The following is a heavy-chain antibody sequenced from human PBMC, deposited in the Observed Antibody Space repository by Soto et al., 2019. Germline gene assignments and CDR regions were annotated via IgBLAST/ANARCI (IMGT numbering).Heavy chain of an antibody. CDR2: IYPGDSDT. Sequence: PGESVKISCKGSGYSFTIYWIGWVRQMPGKGLEWMGIIYPGDSDTKYSPSFQGQVTISADKSISTAYLQWSSLKASDTAMYYCARLILGATDAFDIWGQGTMVTVS. D-gene: IGHD1-26*01. V-gene: IGHV5-51*01. CDR3: ARLILGATDAFDI. J-gene: IGHJ3*02. CDR1: GYSFTIYW.